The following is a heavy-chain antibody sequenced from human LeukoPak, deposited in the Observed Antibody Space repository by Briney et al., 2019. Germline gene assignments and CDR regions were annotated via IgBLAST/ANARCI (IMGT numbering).Heavy chain of an antibody. J-gene: IGHJ6*03. Sequence: GGSLRLSCAASGFTFSSYAMSWVRQAPGKGLEWVSAISGSGGSTYYADSVKGRFTISRDNAKNSLYLQMNSLRAEDTAVYYCARVKISYYYYMDVWGKGTTVTVSS. V-gene: IGHV3-23*01. CDR2: ISGSGGST. CDR3: ARVKISYYYYMDV. CDR1: GFTFSSYA.